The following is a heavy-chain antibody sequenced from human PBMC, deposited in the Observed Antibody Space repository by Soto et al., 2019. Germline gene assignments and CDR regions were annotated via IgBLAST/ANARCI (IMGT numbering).Heavy chain of an antibody. D-gene: IGHD6-6*01. V-gene: IGHV4-59*08. CDR3: ARHEVSGLYYMDV. CDR2: VRYNGST. Sequence: QVQLQESGPGLVKPSETLSLTCTVSGGSVSSYYWSWIRQSPGKGLEWIGYVRYNGSTNYNPSLKNRVTISVDTSKNQLSLRLSSVTAADTAVYYCARHEVSGLYYMDVWGKGTTVTVSS. CDR1: GGSVSSYY. J-gene: IGHJ6*03.